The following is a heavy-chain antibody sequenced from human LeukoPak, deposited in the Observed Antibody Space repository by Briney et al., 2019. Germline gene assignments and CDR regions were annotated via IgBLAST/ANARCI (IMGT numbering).Heavy chain of an antibody. D-gene: IGHD1-26*01. Sequence: GGSLRLSCAASGFTFSDYYMSWIRQAPGKGLEWVSYISSSGGTIYYADSVKGRFTISRDNAKYSLYLQMNSLRAEDTAVYYCASSGSYGGPGYYFDYWGQGTLVTVSS. J-gene: IGHJ4*02. V-gene: IGHV3-11*01. CDR3: ASSGSYGGPGYYFDY. CDR2: ISSSGGTI. CDR1: GFTFSDYY.